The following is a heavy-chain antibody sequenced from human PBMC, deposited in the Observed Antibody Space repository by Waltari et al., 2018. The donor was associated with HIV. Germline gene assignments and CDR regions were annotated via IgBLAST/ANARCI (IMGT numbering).Heavy chain of an antibody. D-gene: IGHD3-22*01. J-gene: IGHJ3*02. CDR1: GYTFTGYY. Sequence: QVQLVQSGAEVKKPGASVKVSCKASGYTFTGYYMHWVRKAPGQGLEWMRLIHPNRVGTNDAQKFQGRVTMTRDTYISTAYMELSRLRSDDTAVYYCARGCTMIVVGYAFDIWGQGTMVTVSS. V-gene: IGHV1-2*02. CDR3: ARGCTMIVVGYAFDI. CDR2: IHPNRVGT.